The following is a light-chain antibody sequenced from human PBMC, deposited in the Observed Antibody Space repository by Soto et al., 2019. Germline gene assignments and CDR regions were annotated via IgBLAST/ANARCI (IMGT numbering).Light chain of an antibody. CDR2: VIS. CDR1: QGIRND. V-gene: IGKV1-6*01. CDR3: LRDENYSKT. J-gene: IGKJ1*01. Sequence: AIQMTQSPSSLSASVGYRVTITCRASQGIRNDLGWYQQKQGKAPKFLIYVISSLQSGVPSSFGGSGSVTDFTLNISSLQTEDFATYHCLRDENYSKTFGQGTKGEIK.